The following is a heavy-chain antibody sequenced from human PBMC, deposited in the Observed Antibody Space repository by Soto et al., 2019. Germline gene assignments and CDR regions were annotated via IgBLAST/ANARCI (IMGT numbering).Heavy chain of an antibody. CDR3: ARGYSSSWYHSVSFPSY. CDR1: GYTFTGYY. Sequence: ASVKVSCKASGYTFTGYYMHWVRQAPGQGLEWMGWINPNSGGTNYAQKFQGWVTMTRDTSISTAYMELSRLRSDDTAVYYCARGYSSSWYHSVSFPSYWGQGTLVTVSS. V-gene: IGHV1-2*04. J-gene: IGHJ4*02. CDR2: INPNSGGT. D-gene: IGHD6-13*01.